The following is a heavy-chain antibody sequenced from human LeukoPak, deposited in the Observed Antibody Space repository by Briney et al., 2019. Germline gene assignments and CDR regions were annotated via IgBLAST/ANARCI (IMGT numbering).Heavy chain of an antibody. Sequence: TLSLPCTVSGGSISSGDYYCCWIRQPPGKGLEWIGYIYYSGSTYYNPSLKSRVTISVDTSKNQFSLQLSSVTAADTAVYYGAGGGQHCDFWSGSGSFDIWGQGTMVTVSS. CDR1: GGSISSGDYY. CDR3: AGGGQHCDFWSGSGSFDI. V-gene: IGHV4-30-4*08. CDR2: IYYSGST. J-gene: IGHJ3*02. D-gene: IGHD3-3*01.